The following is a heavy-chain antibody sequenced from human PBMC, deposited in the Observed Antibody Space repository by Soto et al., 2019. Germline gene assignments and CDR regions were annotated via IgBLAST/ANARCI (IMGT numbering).Heavy chain of an antibody. J-gene: IGHJ5*02. CDR2: IYYSGST. V-gene: IGHV4-39*01. CDR3: ALTSSLWHWFDP. Sequence: SETLSLTCTVSGGSISSSSYYWGWIRQPPGKGLEWIGSIYYSGSTYYNPSLKSRVTISVDTSKNQFSLRSEDTAVYYCALTSSLWHWFDPWGQGTLVTVSS. CDR1: GGSISSSSYY.